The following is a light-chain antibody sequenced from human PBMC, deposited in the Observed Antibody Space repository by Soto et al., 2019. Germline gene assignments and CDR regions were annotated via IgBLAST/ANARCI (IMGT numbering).Light chain of an antibody. CDR2: DAS. CDR1: QSVNSY. Sequence: EIVLTQSPATLSLSPGKRATLSCRASQSVNSYLAWYQQNPGQAPRLLIHDASNRATGIPARFSGSGSGIDFTLTISSPEPEDFAVYYCQQRSNGPLTCGGGTKVEIK. V-gene: IGKV3-11*01. CDR3: QQRSNGPLT. J-gene: IGKJ4*01.